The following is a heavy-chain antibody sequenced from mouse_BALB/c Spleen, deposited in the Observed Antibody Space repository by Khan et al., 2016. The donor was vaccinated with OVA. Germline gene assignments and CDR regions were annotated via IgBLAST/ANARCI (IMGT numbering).Heavy chain of an antibody. CDR2: ISYSGST. CDR3: ASGRLVLQYPDYFNY. D-gene: IGHD2-3*01. V-gene: IGHV3-2*02. Sequence: QSGPGLLKPSQSLSLTCTVTGYSITSDYAWNWIRQFPGNKLECMAYISYSGSTTYSPSLRSRISITRDTSKNQFFLQFNSVTTEDTATNYCASGRLVLQYPDYFNYWGQGTTLTVSS. CDR1: GYSITSDYA. J-gene: IGHJ2*01.